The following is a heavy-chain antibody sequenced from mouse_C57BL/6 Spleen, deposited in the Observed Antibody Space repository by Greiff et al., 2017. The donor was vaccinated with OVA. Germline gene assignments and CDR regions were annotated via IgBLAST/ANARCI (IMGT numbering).Heavy chain of an antibody. J-gene: IGHJ1*03. CDR2: ISNGGGST. CDR1: GFTFSDYY. V-gene: IGHV5-12*01. Sequence: DVHLVESGGGLVQPGGSLKLSCAASGFTFSDYYMYWVRQTPEKRLEWVAYISNGGGSTYYPDTVKGRFTISRDNAKNTLYLQMSRLKSEDTAMYYCARRGYGSSYGYFDVWGTRTTVTVSS. D-gene: IGHD1-1*01. CDR3: ARRGYGSSYGYFDV.